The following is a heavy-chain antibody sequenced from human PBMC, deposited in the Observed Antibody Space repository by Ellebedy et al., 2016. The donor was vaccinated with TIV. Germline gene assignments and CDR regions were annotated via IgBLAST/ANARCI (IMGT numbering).Heavy chain of an antibody. CDR2: INPNSGGK. CDR3: ARGGSGWYPYFDY. CDR1: GYTFSNYF. Sequence: AASVKVSCKASGYTFSNYFMHWLRQAPGQGLEWMGLINPNSGGKNYAQKFQGWVTMTRDTSISTAYRELSRLRSDDTAVYYCARGGSGWYPYFDYWGQGTLVTVSS. V-gene: IGHV1-2*04. D-gene: IGHD6-19*01. J-gene: IGHJ4*02.